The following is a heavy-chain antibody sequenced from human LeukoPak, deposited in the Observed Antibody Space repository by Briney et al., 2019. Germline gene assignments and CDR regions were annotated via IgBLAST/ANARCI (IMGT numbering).Heavy chain of an antibody. CDR3: AKDPSWEPTYFDY. V-gene: IGHV3-23*01. CDR1: GFMFSTYE. Sequence: PGGSLRLSCAAAGFMFSTYEMNWVRQAPGKGLEWVSAISGSGGSTYYADSVKGRFTISRDNSKNTLYLQMNSLRAEDTAVYYCAKDPSWEPTYFDYWGQGTLVTVSS. CDR2: ISGSGGST. D-gene: IGHD1-26*01. J-gene: IGHJ4*02.